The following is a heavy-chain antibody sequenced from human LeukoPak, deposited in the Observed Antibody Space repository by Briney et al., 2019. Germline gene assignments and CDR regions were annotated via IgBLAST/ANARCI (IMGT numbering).Heavy chain of an antibody. CDR2: INSDGSST. D-gene: IGHD6-19*01. CDR1: GFTFSGYW. CDR3: ARGTSGWYGSDY. V-gene: IGHV3-74*01. Sequence: GGSLRLSCAASGFTFSGYWMHSVRQAPGKGLVWISRINSDGSSTSYADSVKGRFTISRDNAKNTLYLQMNCLRAEDTAIYYCARGTSGWYGSDYWGQGTLVTVSS. J-gene: IGHJ4*02.